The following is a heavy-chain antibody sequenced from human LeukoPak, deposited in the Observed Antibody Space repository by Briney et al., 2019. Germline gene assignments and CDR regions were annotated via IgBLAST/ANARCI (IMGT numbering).Heavy chain of an antibody. D-gene: IGHD3-10*01. J-gene: IGHJ5*02. CDR3: ARGAMVRGVIIVYNWFDP. V-gene: IGHV1-3*01. CDR1: GYTFTSYA. CDR2: INAGNGDT. Sequence: ASVKVSCKASGYTFTSYAMHWVRQAPGQRLEWMGWINAGNGDTKYSQKFQGRVTITRDTSAGTAYMELSSLRSEDTAVYYCARGAMVRGVIIVYNWFDPWGQGTLVTVSS.